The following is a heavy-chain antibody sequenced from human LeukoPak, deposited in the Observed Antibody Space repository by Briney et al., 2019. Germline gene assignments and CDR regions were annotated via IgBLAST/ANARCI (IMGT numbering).Heavy chain of an antibody. CDR2: ISYDGSNK. CDR3: AKELSSSSWYHSSYDY. V-gene: IGHV3-30*18. J-gene: IGHJ4*02. Sequence: GGSLRLSCATSGFTFTTYGMHWVRQAPGKGLEWVAVISYDGSNKYYADSVKGRFTISRDNSKNTLYLQMNSLRAEDTAVYYCAKELSSSSWYHSSYDYWGQGTLVTVSS. D-gene: IGHD6-13*01. CDR1: GFTFTTYG.